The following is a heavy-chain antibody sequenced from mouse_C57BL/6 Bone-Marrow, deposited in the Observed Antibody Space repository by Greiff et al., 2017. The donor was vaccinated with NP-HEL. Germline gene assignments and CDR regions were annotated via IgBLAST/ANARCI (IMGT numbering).Heavy chain of an antibody. J-gene: IGHJ1*03. V-gene: IGHV1-81*01. CDR1: GYTFTSYG. Sequence: QVQLQQSGAELARPGASVKLSCKASGYTFTSYGISWVKQRTGQGLEWIGEIYPRSGNTYYTEKFKGKATLTADKSSSTAYMELRSLTSEDSAVYFCARWYYGSSYRWYFDVWGTGTTVTVSS. D-gene: IGHD1-1*01. CDR2: IYPRSGNT. CDR3: ARWYYGSSYRWYFDV.